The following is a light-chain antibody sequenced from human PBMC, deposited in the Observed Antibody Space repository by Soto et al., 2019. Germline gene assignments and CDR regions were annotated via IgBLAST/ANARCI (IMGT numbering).Light chain of an antibody. CDR3: QQNYSPPPIT. CDR1: QSITRF. V-gene: IGKV1-39*01. Sequence: DIQMTQSPSSLSASVGDRVTITCRASQSITRFLNWYQQKLGKAPKLLIYAASSLQSGVPSRFSGSGSGTDFTLTISSLQPEDFATYYCQQNYSPPPITFGQGTRLEIK. CDR2: AAS. J-gene: IGKJ5*01.